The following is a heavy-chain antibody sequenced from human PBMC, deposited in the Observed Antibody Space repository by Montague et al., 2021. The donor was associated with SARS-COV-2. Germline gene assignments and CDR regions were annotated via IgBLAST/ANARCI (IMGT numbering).Heavy chain of an antibody. D-gene: IGHD3-16*01. V-gene: IGHV4-59*12. J-gene: IGHJ5*02. Sequence: SETLSLTCTVSGGSIRNYFWSWIRQPPGKGLEWIGYIYYTGSTNYNPSLKSRVTMPISMSENQFSLKLNSVTAADTAVYDCARAIGAPENWFDHWGQGTLVTVSS. CDR2: IYYTGST. CDR1: GGSIRNYF. CDR3: ARAIGAPENWFDH.